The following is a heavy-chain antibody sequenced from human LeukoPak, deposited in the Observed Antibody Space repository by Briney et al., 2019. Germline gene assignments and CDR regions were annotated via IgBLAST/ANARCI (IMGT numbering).Heavy chain of an antibody. Sequence: GGSLRLPCAASGFTFSSYSMNWVRQAPGKGLEWLSSTSSSSSYIYYADSVKGRFTISRDNAKNSLYLQMYSLRAEDTAVYYCARAPRGSGSYSWFDPWGQGTLVTVSS. CDR1: GFTFSSYS. D-gene: IGHD3-10*01. V-gene: IGHV3-21*01. J-gene: IGHJ5*02. CDR2: TSSSSSYI. CDR3: ARAPRGSGSYSWFDP.